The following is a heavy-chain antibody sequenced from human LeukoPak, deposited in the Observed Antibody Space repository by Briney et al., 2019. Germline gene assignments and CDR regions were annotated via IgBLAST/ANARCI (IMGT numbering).Heavy chain of an antibody. V-gene: IGHV3-53*01. CDR2: IYSGGST. CDR3: ARDGCSGGSCYTPREYYYYGMDV. Sequence: PGGSLRLSCAASGFTVSSNYMSWVRQAPGKGLEWVSVIYSGGSTYYADSVKGRFTISRDNSKNTLYLQMNSMRAEDTAVYYGARDGCSGGSCYTPREYYYYGMDVWGKGTTVTVSS. D-gene: IGHD2-15*01. J-gene: IGHJ6*04. CDR1: GFTVSSNY.